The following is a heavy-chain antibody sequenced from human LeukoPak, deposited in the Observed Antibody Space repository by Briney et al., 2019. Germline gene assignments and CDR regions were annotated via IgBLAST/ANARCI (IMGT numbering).Heavy chain of an antibody. Sequence: PSETLSLTCTVSGGSISSYYWSWIRRPPGKGLERIGYIYYSGSTNYNPSLKSRVTISVDTSKNQFSLKLSSVTAADTAVYYCASGGFDWLYNWFDPWGQGTLVTVSS. V-gene: IGHV4-59*08. D-gene: IGHD3-9*01. CDR2: IYYSGST. CDR1: GGSISSYY. J-gene: IGHJ5*02. CDR3: ASGGFDWLYNWFDP.